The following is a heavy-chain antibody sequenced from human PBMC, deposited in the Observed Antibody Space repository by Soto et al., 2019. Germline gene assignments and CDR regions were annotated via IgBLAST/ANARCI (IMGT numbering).Heavy chain of an antibody. D-gene: IGHD2-15*01. CDR1: GGTFSSYA. CDR2: IIPIFGTA. CDR3: ARAFSGWFHFDY. J-gene: IGHJ4*02. Sequence: VASVKVSCKASGGTFSSYAISWVRQAPGQGLEWMGGIIPIFGTANYAQKFQGRVTITADESTSTAYMELSSLRSEDTAVYYCARAFSGWFHFDYWGQGTLVTVSS. V-gene: IGHV1-69*13.